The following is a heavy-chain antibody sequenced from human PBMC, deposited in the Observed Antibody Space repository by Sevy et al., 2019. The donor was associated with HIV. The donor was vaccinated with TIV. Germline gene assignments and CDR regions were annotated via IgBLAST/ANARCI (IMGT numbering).Heavy chain of an antibody. D-gene: IGHD3-10*01. J-gene: IGHJ3*02. CDR3: ATTIPYYRLGSYRQGAFDI. CDR1: GFTFSSYA. CDR2: ISNSGSST. V-gene: IGHV3-23*01. Sequence: GGCLRLSCAASGFTFSSYAMSWVRQAPGKGLEWISLISNSGSSTYYADSVKGRFTLSRDNSKNTLYLQMNSLRAEDTAVYYCATTIPYYRLGSYRQGAFDIWGQGTMVTVSS.